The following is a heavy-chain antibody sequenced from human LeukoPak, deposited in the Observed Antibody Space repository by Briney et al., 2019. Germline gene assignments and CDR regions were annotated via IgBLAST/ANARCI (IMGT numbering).Heavy chain of an antibody. V-gene: IGHV4-61*05. CDR3: ARDHHYGSGSYRFLRFDP. J-gene: IGHJ5*02. D-gene: IGHD3-10*01. CDR2: IYYSGST. CDR1: GVSISGSYYY. Sequence: SETLSLTCAVSGVSISGSYYYWGWIRQPPGKGLEWIGYIYYSGSTNYNPSLKSRVTISVDTSKNQFSLKLSSVTAADTAVYYCARDHHYGSGSYRFLRFDPWGQGTLVTVSS.